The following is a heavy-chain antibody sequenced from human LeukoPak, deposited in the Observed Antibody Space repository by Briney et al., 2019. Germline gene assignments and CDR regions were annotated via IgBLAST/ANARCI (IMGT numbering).Heavy chain of an antibody. Sequence: GGSLRLSCAASGFTFSSYAMHWVRQAPGKGLEWVSAISGSGGSTYYADSVKGRFTISRDNSKNTLYLQMNSLRAEDTAVYFCAKDIDSFGLHQLLGFDYWGQGTLVTVSS. V-gene: IGHV3-23*01. D-gene: IGHD1-26*01. CDR1: GFTFSSYA. CDR2: ISGSGGST. CDR3: AKDIDSFGLHQLLGFDY. J-gene: IGHJ4*02.